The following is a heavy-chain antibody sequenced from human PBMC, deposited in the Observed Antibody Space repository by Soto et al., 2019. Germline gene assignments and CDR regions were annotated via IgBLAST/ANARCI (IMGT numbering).Heavy chain of an antibody. J-gene: IGHJ6*02. CDR1: GGTFSSYA. D-gene: IGHD3-22*01. V-gene: IGHV1-69*13. CDR2: IIPIFGTA. Sequence: ASVKVSCKASGGTFSSYAISWVRQAPGQGLKWMGEIIPIFGTANYAQKFQGRVTITADESTSTAYMELSSLRSEDTAVYYCASTYYYDSSGYYKPYYYYYYGMDVWGQGTTVTVSS. CDR3: ASTYYYDSSGYYKPYYYYYYGMDV.